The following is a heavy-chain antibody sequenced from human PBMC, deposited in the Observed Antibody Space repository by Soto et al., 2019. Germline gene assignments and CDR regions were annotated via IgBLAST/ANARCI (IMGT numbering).Heavy chain of an antibody. V-gene: IGHV1-69*13. CDR1: GGTFSSYA. D-gene: IGHD2-21*02. J-gene: IGHJ6*02. CDR2: IIPMFGST. CDR3: ARRVAVTSAPDISYYYYGLDV. Sequence: SVQVSCKAFGGTFSSYAICWVRQAPGQGPEWMGGIIPMFGSTNYAQKFQGRVTITADESTSTAFMELSGLKSEDTAVYYCARRVAVTSAPDISYYYYGLDVWGQGTTVTVSS.